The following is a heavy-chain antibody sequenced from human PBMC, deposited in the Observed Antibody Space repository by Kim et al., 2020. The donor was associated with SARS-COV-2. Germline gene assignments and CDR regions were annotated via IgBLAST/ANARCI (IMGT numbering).Heavy chain of an antibody. V-gene: IGHV1-69*13. CDR2: SIPLFGTT. CDR1: GGTFSSHA. CDR3: ARNRTGGFFDI. J-gene: IGHJ3*02. Sequence: SVKVSCKASGGTFSSHAITWVRQAPGQGLEWMGGSIPLFGTTNYAQKFEGRVTITAHESTNTAYMELKSLRSADTALYYCARNRTGGFFDIWGQGTMVTVSS.